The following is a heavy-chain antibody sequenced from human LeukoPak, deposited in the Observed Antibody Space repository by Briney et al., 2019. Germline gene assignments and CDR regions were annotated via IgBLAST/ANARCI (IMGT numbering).Heavy chain of an antibody. CDR1: GFTFSSYS. CDR2: ISSSSSYI. Sequence: GGSLRLSCAASGFTFSSYSMNWVRQAPGKGLEWVSSISSSSSYIYYADSVKGRFTISRDNAKNSLYLQMNSLRAEDTAVYYCAKDLGNVVVTAATSFDYWGQGTLVTVSS. V-gene: IGHV3-21*04. CDR3: AKDLGNVVVTAATSFDY. J-gene: IGHJ4*02. D-gene: IGHD2-21*02.